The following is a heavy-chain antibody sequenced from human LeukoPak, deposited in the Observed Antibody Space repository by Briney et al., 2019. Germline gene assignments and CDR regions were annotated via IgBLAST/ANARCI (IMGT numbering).Heavy chain of an antibody. CDR2: INHSGST. CDR1: GFTFSSYS. Sequence: LRLSCAASGFTFSSYSMNWVRQPPGKGLEWIGEINHSGSTNYNPSLKSRVTISVDTSKNQFSLKLSSVTAADTAVYYCARRKGAAGYYGSGSYLGNWFDPWGQGTLVTVSS. V-gene: IGHV4-34*01. CDR3: ARRKGAAGYYGSGSYLGNWFDP. J-gene: IGHJ5*02. D-gene: IGHD3-10*01.